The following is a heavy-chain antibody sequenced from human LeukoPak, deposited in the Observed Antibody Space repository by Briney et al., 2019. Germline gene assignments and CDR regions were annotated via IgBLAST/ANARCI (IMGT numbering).Heavy chain of an antibody. V-gene: IGHV3-7*01. J-gene: IGHJ4*02. D-gene: IGHD3-3*01. CDR1: GFTFSGRW. CDR2: INQDGTDK. CDR3: ARDSLIFGVVTTFDY. Sequence: GGSLRLSCAASGFTFSGRWMSWLRQAPGKGLEWVAIINQDGTDKYYVDSVKGRFTISRDNAKNSLYLQMNSLRPEDTAVYYCARDSLIFGVVTTFDYWGQGTLVTVSS.